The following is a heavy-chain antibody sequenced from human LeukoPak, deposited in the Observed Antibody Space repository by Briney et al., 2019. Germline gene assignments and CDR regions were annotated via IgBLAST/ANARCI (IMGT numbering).Heavy chain of an antibody. CDR1: GFTFRSYS. J-gene: IGHJ6*02. Sequence: GGSLRLSCAASGFTFRSYSMNWVRQAPGKGLEWISYISRSTNSISYADSVKGRFTISRDNAKNSLFLQVNNLRDEDTAVYYCARDRGPGIKPAGTVGMDVWGQGTTVTVSS. CDR3: ARDRGPGIKPAGTVGMDV. CDR2: ISRSTNSI. V-gene: IGHV3-48*02. D-gene: IGHD6-13*01.